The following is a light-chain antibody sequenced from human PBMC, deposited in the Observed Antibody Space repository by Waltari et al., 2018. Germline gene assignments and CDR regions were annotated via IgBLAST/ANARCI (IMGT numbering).Light chain of an antibody. CDR1: SSDVGGYNY. J-gene: IGLJ2*01. Sequence: QSALTQPRSVSGSPGQSVTISRTGTSSDVGGYNYVSWYQQHPGKAPKLMIYDVSKRPSGVPDRFSGSKSGNTASLTISGLQAEDEADYYCCSYAGSYGHVVFGGGTKLTVL. CDR3: CSYAGSYGHVV. V-gene: IGLV2-11*01. CDR2: DVS.